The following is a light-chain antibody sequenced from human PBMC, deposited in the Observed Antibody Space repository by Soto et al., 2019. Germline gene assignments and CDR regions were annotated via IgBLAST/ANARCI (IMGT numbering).Light chain of an antibody. J-gene: IGKJ5*01. CDR3: QQYNSWPPIT. V-gene: IGKV3-15*01. CDR2: DAS. Sequence: EVVMTQSPATLSVSPGERATLSCRASESVSRNLAWYQQKPGQAPRLLIYDASTRATGIPDRFSGGGSGTEFTLTISSLQSEDFVVYYCQQYNSWPPITFGQGTRLAIK. CDR1: ESVSRN.